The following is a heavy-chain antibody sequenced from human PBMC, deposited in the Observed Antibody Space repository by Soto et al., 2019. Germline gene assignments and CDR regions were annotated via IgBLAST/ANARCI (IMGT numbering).Heavy chain of an antibody. CDR3: ARDLCPLGSGSPCPTFGMDL. J-gene: IGHJ6*02. CDR1: GYTFTGHY. Sequence: QVQLVQSGAEVKPPGASVKVSCKASGYTFTGHYMHWVRQVSGRRLEFLGWLKPDNGGTYYAPKFHGRVTFTRDTSKTTAYMEMSGLQSDDTAVYFCARDLCPLGSGSPCPTFGMDLWGQGTTVAVSS. D-gene: IGHD3-10*01. V-gene: IGHV1-2*02. CDR2: LKPDNGGT.